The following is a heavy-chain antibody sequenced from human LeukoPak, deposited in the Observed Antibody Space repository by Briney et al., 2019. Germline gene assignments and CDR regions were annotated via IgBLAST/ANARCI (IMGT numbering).Heavy chain of an antibody. D-gene: IGHD3-10*01. J-gene: IGHJ6*02. CDR3: TGDYSGSRNYYYYYGMHV. V-gene: IGHV3-7*01. CDR2: IKQDGSEK. CDR1: EFTFSSYW. Sequence: PGGSLRLSCVASEFTFSSYWMNWVRQAPGKGLEWVANIKQDGSEKYYVDSVKGRFTISRDNAKNSLYLQMNSLTAEDTAVYYCTGDYSGSRNYYYYYGMHVWGQGTTVTVSS.